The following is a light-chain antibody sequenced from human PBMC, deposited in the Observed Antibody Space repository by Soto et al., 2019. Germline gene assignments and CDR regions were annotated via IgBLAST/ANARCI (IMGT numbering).Light chain of an antibody. CDR3: QQYYSTPRT. J-gene: IGKJ1*01. CDR1: QSVLYSSNNKNY. CDR2: RAS. Sequence: DNVMTQSPDSLAVSLGERATINCKSSQSVLYSSNNKNYLAWYQQKPGQPPKLLIYRASTRESGVPDRFSGSGSGTDFTLTISSLQAEDVAVYYCQQYYSTPRTFGQGTKVEIK. V-gene: IGKV4-1*01.